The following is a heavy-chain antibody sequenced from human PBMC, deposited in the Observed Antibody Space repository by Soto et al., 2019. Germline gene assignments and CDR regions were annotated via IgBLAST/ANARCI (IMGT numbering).Heavy chain of an antibody. Sequence: QVQLVQTGAEVKKPGASVKVSCKASGYTFTSYGISWVRPAPGQGLVRLGWIIDYNGNTNYAQNLKGRVTMTTDTSTSTAYMELRSLRSDDTAVYDCARGRTTMVRGVNADYDYGMDVWGQGTTVTVSS. D-gene: IGHD3-10*01. CDR2: IIDYNGNT. CDR1: GYTFTSYG. V-gene: IGHV1-18*01. CDR3: ARGRTTMVRGVNADYDYGMDV. J-gene: IGHJ6*02.